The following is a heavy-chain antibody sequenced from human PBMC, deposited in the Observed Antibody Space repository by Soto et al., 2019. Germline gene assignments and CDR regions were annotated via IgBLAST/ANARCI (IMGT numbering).Heavy chain of an antibody. J-gene: IGHJ6*02. D-gene: IGHD5-18*01. Sequence: SVKVSCKASGGTFSSYAISWVRQAPGQGLEWMGGIIPIFGTANYAQKFQGRVTITADKSTSTAYMELSSLRSEDTAVYYCARGVEAMAIYYYYGMDVWGQGTTVTVSS. CDR3: ARGVEAMAIYYYYGMDV. V-gene: IGHV1-69*06. CDR2: IIPIFGTA. CDR1: GGTFSSYA.